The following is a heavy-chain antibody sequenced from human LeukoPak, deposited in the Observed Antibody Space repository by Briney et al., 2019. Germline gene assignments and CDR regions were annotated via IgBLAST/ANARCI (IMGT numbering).Heavy chain of an antibody. Sequence: PSETLSLTCTVSGGSISSSSYYWGWIRQPPGKGLEWIGSIYYSGSTYYNPSLKSRVTISVDTSKNQFSLKLSSVTAADTAVYYCARYYYGSGSYYNGTPLFDYWGQGTLVTVSS. D-gene: IGHD3-10*01. CDR3: ARYYYGSGSYYNGTPLFDY. J-gene: IGHJ4*02. CDR1: GGSISSSSYY. CDR2: IYYSGST. V-gene: IGHV4-39*07.